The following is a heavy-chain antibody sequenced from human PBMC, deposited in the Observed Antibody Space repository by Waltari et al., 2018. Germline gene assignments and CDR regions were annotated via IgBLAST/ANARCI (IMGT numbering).Heavy chain of an antibody. V-gene: IGHV3-23*03. Sequence: EVQLLESGGGLVQTGGSLRLSCAASGFAFSSYAMTWVRQAPGKGLEGVSIIYTNTIGTYADSVKGRFTISRDNSKNTLYLQMNSLRAEDTAVYYCARTRAGHLYGSGSDYWGQGTLVTVSP. CDR2: IYTNTIGT. J-gene: IGHJ4*02. CDR1: GFAFSSYA. CDR3: ARTRAGHLYGSGSDY. D-gene: IGHD3-10*01.